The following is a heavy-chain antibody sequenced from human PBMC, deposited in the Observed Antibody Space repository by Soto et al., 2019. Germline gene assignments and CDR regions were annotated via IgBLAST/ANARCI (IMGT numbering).Heavy chain of an antibody. Sequence: SETLSLTCAVSGGSISSGGYSWSWIRQPPGKGLEWIGYIYHSGSTYYNPSLKSRVTISVDRSKNQFSLKLSSVTAADTAVYYRPRDWSAVGPFDSLAQAPLVTAS. CDR1: GGSISSGGYS. CDR3: PRDWSAVGPFDS. J-gene: IGHJ4*02. CDR2: IYHSGST. D-gene: IGHD6-13*01. V-gene: IGHV4-30-2*01.